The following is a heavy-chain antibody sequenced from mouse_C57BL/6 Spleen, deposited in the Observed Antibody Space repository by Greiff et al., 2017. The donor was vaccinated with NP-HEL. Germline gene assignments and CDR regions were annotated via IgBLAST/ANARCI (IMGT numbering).Heavy chain of an antibody. J-gene: IGHJ3*01. D-gene: IGHD4-1*01. CDR3: ASQANWDQAWFAY. CDR1: GYTFTSYW. V-gene: IGHV1-55*01. CDR2: IYPGSGST. Sequence: VQLQQPGAELVKPGASVKMSCKASGYTFTSYWITWVKQRPGQGLEWIGDIYPGSGSTNYNEKFKSKATLTVDTSSSTAYMQLSSLTSEDSAVYYCASQANWDQAWFAYWGQGTLVTVSA.